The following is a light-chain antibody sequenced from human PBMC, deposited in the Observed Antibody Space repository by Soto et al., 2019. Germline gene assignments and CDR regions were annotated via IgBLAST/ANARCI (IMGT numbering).Light chain of an antibody. CDR2: GAS. CDR3: QQTYSTPLT. V-gene: IGKV1-39*01. Sequence: DIQMTQSPSSLSASVGDRVTITCRASQSISTYLNWYQHKPGKAPKLLIYGASSLQSGMPSRFSGGTSGTDFTLSISSLQPEDFATYYCQQTYSTPLTFGGGTKVESK. J-gene: IGKJ4*01. CDR1: QSISTY.